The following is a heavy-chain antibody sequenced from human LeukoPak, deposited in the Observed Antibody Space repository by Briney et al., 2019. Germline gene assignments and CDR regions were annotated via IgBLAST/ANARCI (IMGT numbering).Heavy chain of an antibody. Sequence: WASVKVSCKASGGSFSTYPISWVRHAPGQGLEWMGGIIPMFNTVDYAQKFLGRVTITTDESTGTAFMELSSLRSEDTAVYYCATGSVTSVTPLHYWGQGTLVTVSS. D-gene: IGHD2-15*01. CDR3: ATGSVTSVTPLHY. J-gene: IGHJ4*02. V-gene: IGHV1-69*05. CDR2: IIPMFNTV. CDR1: GGSFSTYP.